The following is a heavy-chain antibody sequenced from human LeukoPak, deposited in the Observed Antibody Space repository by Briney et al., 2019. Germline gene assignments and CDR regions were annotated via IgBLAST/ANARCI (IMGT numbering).Heavy chain of an antibody. J-gene: IGHJ4*02. CDR1: GFTFSSYG. Sequence: GGSLRLSCAASGFTFSSYGMHWVRQAPGKGLEWVAVISYDGSNKYYADSVKGRFTISRDNSNNTLYLQMNSLRAEDTAVYYCARDYYDSSGYADYWGQGTLVTVSS. CDR3: ARDYYDSSGYADY. V-gene: IGHV3-30*03. D-gene: IGHD3-22*01. CDR2: ISYDGSNK.